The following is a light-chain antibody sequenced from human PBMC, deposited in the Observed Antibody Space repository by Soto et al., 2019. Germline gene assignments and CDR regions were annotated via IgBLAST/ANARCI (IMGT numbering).Light chain of an antibody. CDR1: SSNLGAGYD. CDR3: QAYDYSLTATV. CDR2: GNR. V-gene: IGLV1-40*01. J-gene: IGLJ3*02. Sequence: QAVVTQPPSVSGAPGQRVTISCTGNSSNLGAGYDVHWYQQLPGAAPKLVIFGNRNRPSGVPERFSGSKSGTAASLAITGLQAEYEADYYCQAYDYSLTATVFGGGTMLTVL.